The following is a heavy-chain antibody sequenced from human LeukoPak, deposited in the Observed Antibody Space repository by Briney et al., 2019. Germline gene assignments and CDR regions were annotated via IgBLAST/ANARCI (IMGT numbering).Heavy chain of an antibody. D-gene: IGHD5-24*01. CDR1: GFTFSSYG. CDR3: ARVKKDGYNPDY. CDR2: IWYDGSKK. J-gene: IGHJ4*02. V-gene: IGHV3-33*01. Sequence: PGGSLRLSCAASGFTFSSYGMHWVRQTPGKGLEWVAVIWYDGSKKYYADSVKGRFTISRDNSKNTLSLQTDSLRAEDTGVYSCARVKKDGYNPDYWGQGTLVTVSS.